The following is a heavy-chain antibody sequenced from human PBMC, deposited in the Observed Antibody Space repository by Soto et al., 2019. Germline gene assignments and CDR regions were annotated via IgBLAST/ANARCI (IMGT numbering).Heavy chain of an antibody. J-gene: IGHJ4*02. CDR3: ASDLDCSFDN. CDR1: GLSFSNYP. CDR2: ISAIGSSM. D-gene: IGHD2-21*02. V-gene: IGHV3-48*02. Sequence: PGGSLRLSCAASGLSFSNYPMNWVRQAPGKGLEWVSHISAIGSSMSYADSVMGRFTISRDNAKNSLYLQIDSLRDEDTAVYYCASDLDCSFDNWGQGTLVTVSS.